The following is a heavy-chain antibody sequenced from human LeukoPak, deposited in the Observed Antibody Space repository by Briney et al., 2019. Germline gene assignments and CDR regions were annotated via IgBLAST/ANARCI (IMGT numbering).Heavy chain of an antibody. D-gene: IGHD6-19*01. J-gene: IGHJ4*02. CDR2: IFHRGST. CDR3: VRTRHNERWLLPPFDY. Sequence: PSETLSLTCTVSGGSIRNNSYYWGWIRQPPGKGLEWIGNIFHRGSTYYNPSLKSRVTISVDTSKNQFSLKLTSVTAADTAVFYCVRTRHNERWLLPPFDYWGQGTLVTVSS. CDR1: GGSIRNNSYY. V-gene: IGHV4-39*01.